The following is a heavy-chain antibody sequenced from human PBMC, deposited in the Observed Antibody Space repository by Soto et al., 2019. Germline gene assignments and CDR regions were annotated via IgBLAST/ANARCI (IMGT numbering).Heavy chain of an antibody. CDR3: AKDSIPYSSSYDLDH. V-gene: IGHV3-23*01. Sequence: EVQLLESGGGLVRTGGSLRLSCVASGFSFSGYAMSWVRQAPGKGLVWVSSITGTGVSIYYADSVRGRFTISRDNSKNTLYLQMSSLRAEDAARYYCAKDSIPYSSSYDLDHWGRGALVTVSS. CDR2: ITGTGVSI. J-gene: IGHJ4*02. D-gene: IGHD6-6*01. CDR1: GFSFSGYA.